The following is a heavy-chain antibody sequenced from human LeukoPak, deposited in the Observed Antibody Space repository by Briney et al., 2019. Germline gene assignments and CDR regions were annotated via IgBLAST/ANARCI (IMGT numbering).Heavy chain of an antibody. J-gene: IGHJ5*02. CDR1: GGSISSGSYY. CDR2: IYTSGST. V-gene: IGHV4-61*09. CDR3: ARDQAKRRYYGSGSLGVWFDP. D-gene: IGHD3-10*01. Sequence: PSETLSLTCTVSGGSISSGSYYWSWIRQPAGKGLEWIGHIYTSGSTNYNPSLKSRVTISVDMSKNQFSLKLSSVTAADTAVYYCARDQAKRRYYGSGSLGVWFDPWGQGTLVTVSS.